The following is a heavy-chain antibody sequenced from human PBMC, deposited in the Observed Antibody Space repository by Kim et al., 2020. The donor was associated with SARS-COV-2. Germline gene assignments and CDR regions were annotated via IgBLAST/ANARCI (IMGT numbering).Heavy chain of an antibody. J-gene: IGHJ4*02. CDR1: GGSISSYY. Sequence: SETLSLTCTVSGGSISSYYWSWIRQPPGKGLEWIGYIYYSGSTNYNPSLKSRVTISVDTSKNQFSLKLSSVTAADTAVYYCARAPGQLGDYFDYWGQGTLVTVSS. V-gene: IGHV4-59*01. CDR2: IYYSGST. CDR3: ARAPGQLGDYFDY. D-gene: IGHD6-6*01.